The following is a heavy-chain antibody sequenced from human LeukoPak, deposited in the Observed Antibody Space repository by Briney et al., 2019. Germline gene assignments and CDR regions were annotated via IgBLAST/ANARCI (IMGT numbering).Heavy chain of an antibody. Sequence: GGSLRLSCAASGFTFSSYWMHWVRQAPGKGLVWVSRINSDGSSTSYADSVKGRFTISRDNAKNTLYLQMNSLRAEDTAVYYCAREGSAWYYFDYWGQGTLVTVSS. CDR1: GFTFSSYW. D-gene: IGHD6-19*01. V-gene: IGHV3-74*01. CDR2: INSDGSST. CDR3: AREGSAWYYFDY. J-gene: IGHJ4*02.